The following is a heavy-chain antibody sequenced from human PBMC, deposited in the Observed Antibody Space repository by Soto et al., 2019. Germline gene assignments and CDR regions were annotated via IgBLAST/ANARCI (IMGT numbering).Heavy chain of an antibody. CDR3: VKDAEMATIVGYNWFDP. CDR1: GFTFSSYA. J-gene: IGHJ5*02. V-gene: IGHV3-64D*06. Sequence: GGSLRLSCSASGFTFSSYAMHWVRQAPGKGLEYVSAISSNGGSTYYADSVKGRFTISRDNSKNTLYLQMSSLRAEDTAVYYCVKDAEMATIVGYNWFDPWGQGTLVTVSS. CDR2: ISSNGGST. D-gene: IGHD5-12*01.